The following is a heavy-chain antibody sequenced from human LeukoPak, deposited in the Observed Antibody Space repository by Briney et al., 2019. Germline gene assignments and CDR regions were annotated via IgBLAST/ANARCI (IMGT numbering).Heavy chain of an antibody. CDR1: GGSISSYY. V-gene: IGHV4-4*07. Sequence: SETLSLTCTVSGGSISSYYWSWIRQPAAKGLEWIGRIYTSGNTNYNPSLKSRVTMSVDTSKNQLSLKLSSVTAADTAVYYCAREITDSSGYYRDYWGQGTLVTVSS. J-gene: IGHJ4*02. D-gene: IGHD3-22*01. CDR2: IYTSGNT. CDR3: AREITDSSGYYRDY.